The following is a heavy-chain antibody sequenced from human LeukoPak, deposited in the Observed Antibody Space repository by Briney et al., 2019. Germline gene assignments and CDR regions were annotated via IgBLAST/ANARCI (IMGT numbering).Heavy chain of an antibody. J-gene: IGHJ4*02. CDR2: INHSGST. D-gene: IGHD3-10*01. CDR3: ARGAPYYYGSGSSFDY. Sequence: SETLSLTCAVYGGSFIGYYWSWIRQPPGKGLEWIGEINHSGSTNYNPSLKSRVTISVDTSKNQFSLKLSSVTAADTTVYYCARGAPYYYGSGSSFDYWGQGTLVTVSS. V-gene: IGHV4-34*01. CDR1: GGSFIGYY.